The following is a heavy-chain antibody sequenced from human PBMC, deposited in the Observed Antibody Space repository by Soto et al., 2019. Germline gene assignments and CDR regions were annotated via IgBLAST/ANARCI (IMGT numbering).Heavy chain of an antibody. CDR2: ISSSSSYI. J-gene: IGHJ6*03. D-gene: IGHD6-13*01. CDR1: GFTFSSYS. Sequence: EVQLVEAGGDLVKPGGSLRLSCAASGFTFSSYSMNWVRQAPGKGLEWVSSISSSSSYIYYADSVKGRFTISRDNAKNSLYLQMNSLRAEDTAVYYCARVKYSSSWYYYYYMDVWGKGTTVTVSS. V-gene: IGHV3-21*01. CDR3: ARVKYSSSWYYYYYMDV.